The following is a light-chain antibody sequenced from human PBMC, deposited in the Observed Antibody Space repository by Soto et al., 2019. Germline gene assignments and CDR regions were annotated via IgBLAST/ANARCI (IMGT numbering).Light chain of an antibody. CDR3: QHYNHWPQLS. CDR2: GAS. V-gene: IGKV3-15*01. J-gene: IGKJ4*01. Sequence: EIVMTQSPATLSVSPGETATLSCRASQGISRTLAWYQLKPGQAPRLLSYGASTRATGVPARFSGSGSGTEFTLTISSLQSEDSALYYCQHYNHWPQLSFGGGTKVDIK. CDR1: QGISRT.